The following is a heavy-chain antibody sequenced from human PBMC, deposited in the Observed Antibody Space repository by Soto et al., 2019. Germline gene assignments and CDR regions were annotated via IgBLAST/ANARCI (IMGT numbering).Heavy chain of an antibody. V-gene: IGHV1-2*04. Sequence: ASVKVSCKASGYTFTGYYMHWVRQAPGQGLEWMGWINPNSGGTNYAQKFQGWVTMTRDTSISTAYMELSRLRSDDTAVYYCARQGVPAAPDNWFDPWGQGTLVTVSS. J-gene: IGHJ5*02. CDR1: GYTFTGYY. CDR2: INPNSGGT. CDR3: ARQGVPAAPDNWFDP. D-gene: IGHD2-2*01.